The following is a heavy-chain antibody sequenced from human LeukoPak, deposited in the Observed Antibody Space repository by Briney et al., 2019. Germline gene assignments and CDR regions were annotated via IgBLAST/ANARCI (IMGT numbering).Heavy chain of an antibody. Sequence: GGSLRLSCAASGFTFSSYSMNWVRQAPGKGLEWVSFISCSRTTIYYADSVKGRLTISCDNAKNSLYLQMNSLRAEDTAVYYCARVRSQPVADSYYYYMDVWGKGTTVTVSS. CDR2: ISCSRTTI. J-gene: IGHJ6*03. V-gene: IGHV3-48*01. D-gene: IGHD6-19*01. CDR1: GFTFSSYS. CDR3: ARVRSQPVADSYYYYMDV.